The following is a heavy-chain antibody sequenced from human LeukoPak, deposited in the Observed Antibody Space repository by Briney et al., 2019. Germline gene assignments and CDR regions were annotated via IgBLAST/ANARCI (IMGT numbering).Heavy chain of an antibody. CDR3: ARVYDFWSGYLYYFDY. CDR1: GYTFTGYY. V-gene: IGHV1-2*02. D-gene: IGHD3-3*01. J-gene: IGHJ4*02. CDR2: INPNSGGT. Sequence: ASVKVSCKASGYTFTGYYMHWVRQAPGRGLEWMGWINPNSGGTNYAQKFQGRVTMTRDTSISTAYMELSRLRSHDTAVYYCARVYDFWSGYLYYFDYWGQGTLVTVSS.